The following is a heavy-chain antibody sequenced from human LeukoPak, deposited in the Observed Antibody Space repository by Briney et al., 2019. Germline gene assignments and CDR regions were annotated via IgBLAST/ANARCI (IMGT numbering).Heavy chain of an antibody. CDR2: IYPGDADT. D-gene: IGHD5-24*01. V-gene: IGHV5-51*01. CDR3: ARHKGMATPSEY. Sequence: GESLKISCKCSGYKFTNYWIGWVRQMPGKGLEWMGDIYPGDADTRSSASFQGQVTLSADQSIPTAYLPWSSLKASDTAIYYCARHKGMATPSEYWGQGPPVTVSS. J-gene: IGHJ4*02. CDR1: GYKFTNYW.